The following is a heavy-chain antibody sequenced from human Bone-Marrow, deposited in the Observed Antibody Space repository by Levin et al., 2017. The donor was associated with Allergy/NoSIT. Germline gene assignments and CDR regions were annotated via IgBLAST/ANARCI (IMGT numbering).Heavy chain of an antibody. CDR1: GGIFSSYA. CDR2: IIPMFGTT. D-gene: IGHD1-26*01. CDR3: GRSIVGANDGMDV. J-gene: IGHJ6*02. Sequence: SVKVSCKASGGIFSSYAINWVRQAPGQGLEWMGGIIPMFGTTNYAQKFQGRVSITADESTSTAYMELSNLRSEDTAVYYCGRSIVGANDGMDVWGQGTTVTVYS. V-gene: IGHV1-69*13.